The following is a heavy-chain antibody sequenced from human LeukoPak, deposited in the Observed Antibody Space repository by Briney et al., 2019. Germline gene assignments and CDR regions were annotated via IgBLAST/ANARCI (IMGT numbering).Heavy chain of an antibody. Sequence: GGSLRLSCAASGFTFSSYGMHWVRQAPGKGLEWVAFIRYDGSNKYYADSVKGRFTISRDNSKNTLYLQMNSLRAEDTAVYYCAKVGGSATASTSTDDYWSQGTLVTVSS. CDR1: GFTFSSYG. CDR3: AKVGGSATASTSTDDY. D-gene: IGHD5-12*01. V-gene: IGHV3-30*02. CDR2: IRYDGSNK. J-gene: IGHJ4*02.